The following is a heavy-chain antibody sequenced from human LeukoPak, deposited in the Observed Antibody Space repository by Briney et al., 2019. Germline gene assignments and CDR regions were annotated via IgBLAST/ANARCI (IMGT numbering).Heavy chain of an antibody. V-gene: IGHV3-30-3*01. Sequence: GRSLRLSCAASGFTFSRYAMVWVRQAPGKGLQWVAVISNDGSTENYVDSVKGRFTISRDNSKNTLYLHMNSLRAEDTAVYYCARDYCSSTSCYVGFDYWGQGTLVTVSS. CDR3: ARDYCSSTSCYVGFDY. D-gene: IGHD2-2*01. J-gene: IGHJ4*02. CDR2: ISNDGSTE. CDR1: GFTFSRYA.